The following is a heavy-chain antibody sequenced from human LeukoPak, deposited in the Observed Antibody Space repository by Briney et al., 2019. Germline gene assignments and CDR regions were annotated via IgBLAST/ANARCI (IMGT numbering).Heavy chain of an antibody. Sequence: SETLSLTCAVYGGSFSGYYWSWIRQPPGKGLEWIGEINHSGSTNYNPSLKSRVTISVGTSKNQFSLKLSSVTAADTAVYYCARKAGYSSGWSPRYFDYWGQGTLVTVSS. J-gene: IGHJ4*02. V-gene: IGHV4-34*01. CDR2: INHSGST. CDR3: ARKAGYSSGWSPRYFDY. D-gene: IGHD6-19*01. CDR1: GGSFSGYY.